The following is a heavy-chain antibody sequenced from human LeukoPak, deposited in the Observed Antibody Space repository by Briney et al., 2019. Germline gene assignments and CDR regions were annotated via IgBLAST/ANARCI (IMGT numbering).Heavy chain of an antibody. CDR1: GGSISSGDYF. CDR2: IYYSGTI. V-gene: IGHV4-39*01. Sequence: PSGTPSLTCAVSGGSISSGDYFWAWIRQPPGKGQQWNGSIYYSGTIYYNPFLKSRLTISGDSSQNQFSLKLSSVTTADTAVYYCAGHASGWYTDWGEGALFTVSS. D-gene: IGHD6-19*01. CDR3: AGHASGWYTD. J-gene: IGHJ1*01.